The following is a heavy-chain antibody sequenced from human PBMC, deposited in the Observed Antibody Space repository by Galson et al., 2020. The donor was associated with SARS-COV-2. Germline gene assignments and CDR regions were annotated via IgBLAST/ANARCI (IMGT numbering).Heavy chain of an antibody. CDR3: ARDLGTLGYCSSTSCRNYYYGMDV. CDR2: IIPIFGTA. Sequence: SVKVSCKASGGTFSSYAISWVRQAPGQGLEWMGGIIPIFGTANYAQKFQGRVTITADESTSTAYMELSSLRSEDTAVYYCARDLGTLGYCSSTSCRNYYYGMDVWGQGTTV. V-gene: IGHV1-69*13. D-gene: IGHD2-2*01. J-gene: IGHJ6*02. CDR1: GGTFSSYA.